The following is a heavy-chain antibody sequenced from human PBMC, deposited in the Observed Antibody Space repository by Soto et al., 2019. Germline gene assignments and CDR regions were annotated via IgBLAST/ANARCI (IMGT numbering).Heavy chain of an antibody. CDR3: ARGDGHRYDGNGYLGRH. D-gene: IGHD3-22*01. Sequence: EVQLVESGGGLVQPGESLTLSCAASGFTFSSYWMHWVRQAPGKGLVWVSRIKSDGSGTYYADSVKGRLTISRDNAKNTLYLQMNSLRVEGTAVYFCARGDGHRYDGNGYLGRHWGQGTLVTVSS. CDR1: GFTFSSYW. CDR2: IKSDGSGT. J-gene: IGHJ4*02. V-gene: IGHV3-74*01.